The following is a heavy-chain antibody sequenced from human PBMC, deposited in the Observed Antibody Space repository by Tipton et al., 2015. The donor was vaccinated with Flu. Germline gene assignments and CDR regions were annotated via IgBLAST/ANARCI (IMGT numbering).Heavy chain of an antibody. D-gene: IGHD3/OR15-3a*01. V-gene: IGHV4-59*12. J-gene: IGHJ6*02. CDR2: IYHSGST. CDR1: GGSISSYY. CDR3: ARDRIVNGFWTGYERYGMDV. Sequence: TLSLTCTVSGGSISSYYWSWIRQPPGKGLEWIGYIYHSGSTYYTSSLKNRVTISFDTPKNQFSLKLTSVTAADTGLYYCARDRIVNGFWTGYERYGMDVWGQGTTVTVSS.